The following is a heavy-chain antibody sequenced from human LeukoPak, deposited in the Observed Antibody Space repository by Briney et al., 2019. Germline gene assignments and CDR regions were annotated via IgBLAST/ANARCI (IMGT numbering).Heavy chain of an antibody. CDR2: IWYDGSNK. CDR3: ARDPPMYYYDEPGSRDAFDI. CDR1: GFTFSTYG. V-gene: IGHV3-33*08. Sequence: GGSLRLSCAASGFTFSTYGMHWVRQAPGKGLEWVAVIWYDGSNKYYAESVKGRFTISRDNSKNTLHLQMNSLRAEDTAVYYCARDPPMYYYDEPGSRDAFDIWGQGTMVTVSS. J-gene: IGHJ3*02. D-gene: IGHD3-22*01.